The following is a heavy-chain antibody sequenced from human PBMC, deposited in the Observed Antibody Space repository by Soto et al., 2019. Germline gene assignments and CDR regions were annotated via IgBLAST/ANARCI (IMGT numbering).Heavy chain of an antibody. Sequence: QVQLVQSGAEVKKPGASVKVSCKASGYTFTAYYMHWVRQAPGQGLECMGWINPNSGGTNYAQKFQGWVTMTRDTSISTAYMELSRLRSDDTAVYYCARGGSAIVVVITTPLDWYFDLWGRGTLVTVSS. CDR3: ARGGSAIVVVITTPLDWYFDL. CDR1: GYTFTAYY. CDR2: INPNSGGT. J-gene: IGHJ2*01. D-gene: IGHD3-22*01. V-gene: IGHV1-2*04.